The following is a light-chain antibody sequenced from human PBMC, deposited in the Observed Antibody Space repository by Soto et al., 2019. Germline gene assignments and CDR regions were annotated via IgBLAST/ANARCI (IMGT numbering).Light chain of an antibody. V-gene: IGKV1-39*01. CDR3: QQSDSIPYT. CDR2: AAS. CDR1: QSISSY. J-gene: IGKJ2*01. Sequence: DIQMTQSPSSLSASVGDRVTITCRASQSISSYLNWYQQKPGKVPNLLIYAASSLQSGVPSSLSGSESGTDFTLTNSSLQPEDFAPYYCQQSDSIPYTIGQGTKLEIK.